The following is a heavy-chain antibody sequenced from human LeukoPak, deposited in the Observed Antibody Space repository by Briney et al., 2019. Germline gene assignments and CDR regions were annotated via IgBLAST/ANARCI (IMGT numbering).Heavy chain of an antibody. CDR1: GGSISSYY. V-gene: IGHV4-59*01. J-gene: IGHJ4*02. CDR3: ARGLDGDYATFDY. D-gene: IGHD4-17*01. CDR2: IYYSGST. Sequence: SETLSLTCTVSGGSISSYYWSWIRQPPGKGLEWIGYIYYSGSTNYNPSLKSRVTISVDTSKSQFSLKLSSVTAADTAVYYCARGLDGDYATFDYWGQGTLVTVSS.